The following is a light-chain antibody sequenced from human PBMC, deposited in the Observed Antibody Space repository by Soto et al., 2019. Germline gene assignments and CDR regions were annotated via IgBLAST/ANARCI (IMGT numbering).Light chain of an antibody. CDR2: EVS. CDR1: SSDVGGYNH. V-gene: IGLV2-14*01. Sequence: QSALTQPASVSGSPGQSITISCTGTSSDVGGYNHVSWYQHHPGKAPKLIIYEVSDRPSGVSNRFSGSKSGYTASLTISGLLAEDEADYYCNSHTSSDIRVFGTGTKLTVL. J-gene: IGLJ1*01. CDR3: NSHTSSDIRV.